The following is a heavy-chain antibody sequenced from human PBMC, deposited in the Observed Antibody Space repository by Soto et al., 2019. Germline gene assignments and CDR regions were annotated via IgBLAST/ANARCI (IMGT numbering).Heavy chain of an antibody. V-gene: IGHV1-8*01. J-gene: IGHJ3*02. CDR1: GYTFTSYD. CDR3: ARGEEAAGIDAFDI. D-gene: IGHD6-13*01. CDR2: MNPNSGNT. Sequence: GASVKVSCKASGYTFTSYDINWVRQATGQGLEWMGWMNPNSGNTGYAQKFQGRVTMTRNTSISTAYMELSSLRSEDTDVYYCARGEEAAGIDAFDIWGHGTMVTVSS.